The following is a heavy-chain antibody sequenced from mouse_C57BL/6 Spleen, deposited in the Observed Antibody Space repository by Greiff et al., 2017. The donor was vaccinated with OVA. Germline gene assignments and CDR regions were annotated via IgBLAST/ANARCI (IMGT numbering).Heavy chain of an antibody. V-gene: IGHV2-9-1*01. CDR2: IWTGGGT. CDR3: ARNPSIYYGNYDWYCDV. CDR1: GFSLTSYA. D-gene: IGHD2-1*01. J-gene: IGHJ1*03. Sequence: QVQLKESGPGLVAPSQSLSITCTVSGFSLTSYAISWVRQPPGKGLEWLGVIWTGGGTNYNSALKSRLSISNDNSKSQVFLKMNSLQTDDTARYYCARNPSIYYGNYDWYCDVWGTGTTVTVAS.